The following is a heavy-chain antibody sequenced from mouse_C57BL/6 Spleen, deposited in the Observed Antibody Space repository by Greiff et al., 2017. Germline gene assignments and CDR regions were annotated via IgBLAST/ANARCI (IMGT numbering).Heavy chain of an antibody. Sequence: EVMLVESGGGLVKPGRSLKLSCAASGFTFSDYGMHWVRQAPEKGLEWVAYISSGSSTIYYAAPVKGRFTICRDNAKNTLFLQMTSLRSEDTAMYYCARNYCSFYYAMDYWGQGTSVTVSS. CDR1: GFTFSDYG. CDR3: ARNYCSFYYAMDY. D-gene: IGHD1-1*01. V-gene: IGHV5-17*01. J-gene: IGHJ4*01. CDR2: ISSGSSTI.